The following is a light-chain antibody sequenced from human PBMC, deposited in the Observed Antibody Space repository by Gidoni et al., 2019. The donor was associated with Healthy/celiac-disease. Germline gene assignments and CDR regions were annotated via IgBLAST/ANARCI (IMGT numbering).Light chain of an antibody. J-gene: IGKJ4*01. CDR3: QQRSNWPPGLT. V-gene: IGKV3-11*01. CDR1: QSVSSY. Sequence: EIVLTQSPATLSLSPGERATLSCRASQSVSSYLAGYQQKPGKAPRLLIYDASNRATGIPARFSGSGSGTDFTRTISSLEPEDFAVYYCQQRSNWPPGLTFGGGTKVEIK. CDR2: DAS.